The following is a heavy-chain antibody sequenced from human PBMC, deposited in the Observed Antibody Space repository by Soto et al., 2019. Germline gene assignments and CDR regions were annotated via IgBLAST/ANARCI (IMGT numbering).Heavy chain of an antibody. CDR3: ARGAGPGSSGYYSESNYDY. CDR1: GYTFTSYG. V-gene: IGHV1-18*01. D-gene: IGHD3-22*01. Sequence: QVQLVQSGSEVKKPGASVKVSCKASGYTFTSYGISWVRQAPGQGLEWMGWISAYNGNTNYAQKLQGRVTMTTDTTTSTAYRGLRSLRSDDTAVYYCARGAGPGSSGYYSESNYDYWGQGTLVTVSS. CDR2: ISAYNGNT. J-gene: IGHJ4*02.